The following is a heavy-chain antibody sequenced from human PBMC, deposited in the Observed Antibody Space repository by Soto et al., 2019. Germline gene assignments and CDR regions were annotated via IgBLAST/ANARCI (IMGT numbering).Heavy chain of an antibody. Sequence: SETMSLTCTVSGGSISSGDYYWSWIRQPPGKGLEWIGYIYYSGSTYYNPSLKSRVTISVDTSKNQFSLKLNSMTAADTAVYYCARHNYGSGSTYFDSWGQGTLVTVSS. V-gene: IGHV4-30-4*01. CDR1: GGSISSGDYY. D-gene: IGHD3-10*01. CDR3: ARHNYGSGSTYFDS. CDR2: IYYSGST. J-gene: IGHJ4*02.